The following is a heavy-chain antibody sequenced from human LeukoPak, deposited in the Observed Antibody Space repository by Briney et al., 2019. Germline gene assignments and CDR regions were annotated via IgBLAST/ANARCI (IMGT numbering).Heavy chain of an antibody. Sequence: GESLKISCKGSGYSFTSYWIGWVRQMPGKGLEWMGIIYPGDSDTRYSPSFQGQGTISADKPISTAYLQWSSLKASDTAMYYCARLVSGYSSGWYKAFDIWGQGTMVTVSS. J-gene: IGHJ3*02. CDR1: GYSFTSYW. CDR2: IYPGDSDT. CDR3: ARLVSGYSSGWYKAFDI. V-gene: IGHV5-51*01. D-gene: IGHD6-19*01.